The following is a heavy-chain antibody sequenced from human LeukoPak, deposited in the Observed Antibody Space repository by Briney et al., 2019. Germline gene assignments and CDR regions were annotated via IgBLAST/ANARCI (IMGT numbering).Heavy chain of an antibody. V-gene: IGHV3-23*01. D-gene: IGHD1-1*01. Sequence: HPGGSLRLSCAASGFTFSSYAMSWVRQAPGKGLEWVSGISGSGGSTYYADSVKGRFTISRDNSKNTLSLQMNSLRAEDTAVYYCAKNPPRTGTPRYFDYWGQGTLVTVSS. CDR2: ISGSGGST. CDR3: AKNPPRTGTPRYFDY. J-gene: IGHJ4*02. CDR1: GFTFSSYA.